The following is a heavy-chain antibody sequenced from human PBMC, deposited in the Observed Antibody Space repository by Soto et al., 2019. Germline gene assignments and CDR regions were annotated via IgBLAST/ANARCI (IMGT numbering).Heavy chain of an antibody. V-gene: IGHV4-34*01. D-gene: IGHD6-6*01. CDR3: AREIAARPYYYYYYGMDV. CDR2: INHSGST. CDR1: GGSFSGYY. Sequence: SETLSLTCAVYGGSFSGYYWSWIRQPPGKGLEWIGEINHSGSTNYNPSLKSRVTISVDTSKNQFSLKLSSVTAADTAVYYCAREIAARPYYYYYYGMDVWGQGTTVTVSS. J-gene: IGHJ6*02.